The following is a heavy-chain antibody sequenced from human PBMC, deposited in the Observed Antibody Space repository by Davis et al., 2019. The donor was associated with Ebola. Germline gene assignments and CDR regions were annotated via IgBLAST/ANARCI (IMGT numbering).Heavy chain of an antibody. CDR1: GYTFTSYG. Sequence: ASVKVSCKASGYTFTSYGISWVRQAPGQGLEWMGWISGYSGNTNYAQKLQGRVTMTTDTSTTTAYMELRSLRSADTALYYCARVLQSNAFDIWGQGTMVTVSS. CDR2: ISGYSGNT. D-gene: IGHD2/OR15-2a*01. CDR3: ARVLQSNAFDI. V-gene: IGHV1-18*01. J-gene: IGHJ3*02.